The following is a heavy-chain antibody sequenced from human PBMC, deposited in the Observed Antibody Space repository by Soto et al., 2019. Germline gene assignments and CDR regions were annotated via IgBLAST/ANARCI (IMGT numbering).Heavy chain of an antibody. CDR1: GVSISNSSYY. CDR3: ARHGSN. CDR2: IYYSGIT. V-gene: IGHV4-39*01. J-gene: IGHJ4*02. Sequence: QLQLQESGPGLVKPSETLSLTCTVSGVSISNSSYYWGWIRRPPGKGLEWIGTIYYSGITYYNPSLKSRVTTSVDTSKNQFSLKRTSVTAAVTAVYYCARHGSNWGQGTLVTVSS.